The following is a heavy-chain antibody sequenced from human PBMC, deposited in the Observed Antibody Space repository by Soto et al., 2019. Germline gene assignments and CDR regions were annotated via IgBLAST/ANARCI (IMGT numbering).Heavy chain of an antibody. CDR2: INSDGSST. Sequence: LGGSLRLSCAASGFTFSSYWMHWVRQAPGKGLVWVSRINSDGSSTSYADSVKGRFTISRDNAKNTLYLQMNSLRAEDTAVYYCARGLEWSQTSYYYSYYMDVWGKGTTLTVSS. CDR3: ARGLEWSQTSYYYSYYMDV. J-gene: IGHJ6*03. V-gene: IGHV3-74*01. D-gene: IGHD3-3*01. CDR1: GFTFSSYW.